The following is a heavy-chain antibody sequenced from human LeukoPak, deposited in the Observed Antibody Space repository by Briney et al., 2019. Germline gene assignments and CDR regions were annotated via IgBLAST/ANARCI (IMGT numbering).Heavy chain of an antibody. V-gene: IGHV4-38-2*01. CDR2: IYHSGST. Sequence: SETLSLTCAVSGYSISSGYYWGWIRQPPGKGLEWIGSIYHSGSTYYNPSLKSRVTISVDTSKNQFSLKLSSVTAADTAVYYCARGRRPTVTPFDAWGQGTLVTVSS. D-gene: IGHD4-17*01. CDR3: ARGRRPTVTPFDA. J-gene: IGHJ5*02. CDR1: GYSISSGYY.